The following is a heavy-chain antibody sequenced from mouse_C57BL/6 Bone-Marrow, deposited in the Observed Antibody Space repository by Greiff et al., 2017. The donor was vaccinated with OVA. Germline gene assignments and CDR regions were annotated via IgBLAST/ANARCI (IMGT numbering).Heavy chain of an antibody. CDR3: ARRYDYDWFAY. CDR2: IYPGSGNT. J-gene: IGHJ3*01. CDR1: GYTFTDYY. D-gene: IGHD2-4*01. V-gene: IGHV1-84*01. Sequence: VQVVESGPELVKPGASVKISCKASGYTFTDYYITWVKQRPGQGLEWIGWIYPGSGNTKYNEKFKGKATLTVDTSSSTAYMQLSSLTSEDSAVYFCARRYDYDWFAYWGQGTLVTVSA.